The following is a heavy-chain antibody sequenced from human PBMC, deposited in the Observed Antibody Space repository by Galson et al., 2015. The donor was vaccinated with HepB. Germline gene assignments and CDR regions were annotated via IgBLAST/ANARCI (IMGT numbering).Heavy chain of an antibody. CDR2: LYYTGRT. V-gene: IGHV4-39*07. J-gene: IGHJ3*02. CDR3: APGGPTVAFHI. CDR1: GGSITSGTYY. Sequence: ETLSLTCIVSGGSITSGTYYWGWIRQPPGKGLEWIGSLYYTGRTYYNPSLKSRVTISVDRSKNQFSLKLNSVTAADTAVYYCAPGGPTVAFHIWGQGTMVTVSS. D-gene: IGHD3-16*01.